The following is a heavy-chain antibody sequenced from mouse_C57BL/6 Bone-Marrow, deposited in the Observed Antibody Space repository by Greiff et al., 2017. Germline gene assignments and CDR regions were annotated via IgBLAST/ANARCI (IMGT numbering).Heavy chain of an antibody. J-gene: IGHJ2*01. CDR2: IDPEDGEI. Sequence: VKLQQSGAEFVKPGASVKLSCTASGFHIKDYYIHWVKQRTEQGLEWIGRIDPEDGEINYAPKFQDKATITADTSSNTAYLPLSSLTSEDTAVYYCTRSLNYYGTNIWGQGTTLTVSS. CDR1: GFHIKDYY. CDR3: TRSLNYYGTNI. D-gene: IGHD1-1*01. V-gene: IGHV14-2*01.